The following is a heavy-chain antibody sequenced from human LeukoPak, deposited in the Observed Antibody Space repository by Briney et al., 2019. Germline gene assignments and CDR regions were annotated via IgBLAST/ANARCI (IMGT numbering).Heavy chain of an antibody. CDR3: AGYYYDSSGYYLDY. CDR1: GYTFTSYG. Sequence: GASVKVSCKASGYTFTSYGISWVRQAPGQGLEWMGWISAYNGNTNYAQKLQGRVTMNTDKSTSTAYMELRSLRSDDTAVYYCAGYYYDSSGYYLDYWGQGTLVTVSS. J-gene: IGHJ4*02. D-gene: IGHD3-22*01. V-gene: IGHV1-18*01. CDR2: ISAYNGNT.